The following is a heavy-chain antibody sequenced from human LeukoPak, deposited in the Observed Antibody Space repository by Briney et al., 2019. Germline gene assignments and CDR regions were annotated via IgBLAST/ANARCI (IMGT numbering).Heavy chain of an antibody. Sequence: GGSLRLSCAASGFTFSSYEMNWVRQAPGKGLEWVSYISSSGSTIYYADSVKGRFTISRDNAKNSLYLQMNSLRAEDTAVYYCAREKGQLLSPWFDPWGQGTLVTVSS. J-gene: IGHJ5*02. CDR2: ISSSGSTI. D-gene: IGHD2-2*01. CDR1: GFTFSSYE. V-gene: IGHV3-48*03. CDR3: AREKGQLLSPWFDP.